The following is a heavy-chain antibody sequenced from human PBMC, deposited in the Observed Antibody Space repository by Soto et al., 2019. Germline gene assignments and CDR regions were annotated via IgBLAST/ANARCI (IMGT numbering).Heavy chain of an antibody. Sequence: HPGGSLRLSCAASGFTFSSYAMHWVRQAPGKGLEWVAVISYDGSNKYYADSVKGRFTISRDNSKNTLYLQMNSLRAEDTAVYYCARGRGAPIDYSNPELDYWGQGTLVTVSS. J-gene: IGHJ4*02. D-gene: IGHD4-4*01. CDR2: ISYDGSNK. CDR3: ARGRGAPIDYSNPELDY. CDR1: GFTFSSYA. V-gene: IGHV3-30-3*01.